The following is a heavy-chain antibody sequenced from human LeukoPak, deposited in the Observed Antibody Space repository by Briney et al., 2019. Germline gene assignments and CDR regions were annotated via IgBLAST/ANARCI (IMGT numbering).Heavy chain of an antibody. J-gene: IGHJ4*02. CDR1: GFTFHIYA. V-gene: IGHV3-21*01. CDR3: ARSAAGTYY. Sequence: GGSLRLSCAASGFTFHIYAMNWVRQAPGKGLEWVSSISSSSSYKYYTDSVKGRFTISRDNAKNSLYLQMNSLRAEDTAVYYCARSAAGTYYWGQGTLVTVSS. CDR2: ISSSSSYK. D-gene: IGHD1-1*01.